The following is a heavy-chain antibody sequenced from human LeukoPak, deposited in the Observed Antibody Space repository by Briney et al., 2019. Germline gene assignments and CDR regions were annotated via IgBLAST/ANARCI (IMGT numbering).Heavy chain of an antibody. CDR3: AREVAVGGTSWFDY. D-gene: IGHD6-13*01. Sequence: GGSLRLSCAASGLTFSTYSMNWVRQAPWKGLEWVSYISSSSATIYYADSVKGRFTISRDNAKNSLSLQMNSLRDEDTAVYYCAREVAVGGTSWFDYWGQGTLVTVSS. V-gene: IGHV3-48*02. J-gene: IGHJ4*02. CDR1: GLTFSTYS. CDR2: ISSSSATI.